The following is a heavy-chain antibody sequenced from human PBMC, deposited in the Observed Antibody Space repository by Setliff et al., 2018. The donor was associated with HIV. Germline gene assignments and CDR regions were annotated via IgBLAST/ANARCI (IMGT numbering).Heavy chain of an antibody. CDR3: AKDGRYYDILSGHYSSPDHNMDV. CDR1: GFSFSSYG. CDR2: ISNDGINK. V-gene: IGHV3-30*18. D-gene: IGHD3-9*01. J-gene: IGHJ6*03. Sequence: GGSLRLSCEGSGFSFSSYGMHWVRQAPGKGLEWVAVISNDGINKYYADSVKGRSTISRDNSKNTLYLQMNSLREEDTAVYYCAKDGRYYDILSGHYSSPDHNMDVWGKGTTVTVSS.